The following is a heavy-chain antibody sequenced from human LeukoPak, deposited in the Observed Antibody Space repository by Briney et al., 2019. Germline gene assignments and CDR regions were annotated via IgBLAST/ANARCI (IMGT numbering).Heavy chain of an antibody. Sequence: SSETLSLTCAVYGGSFSGYYWSWIRQPPGKGLEWIGEINHSGSTNYNPSLKSRVTISVDTSKNQFSPKLSSVTAADTAVYYCARGGLRYFDWLLRYYAFDIWGQGTMVTVSS. J-gene: IGHJ3*02. CDR2: INHSGST. V-gene: IGHV4-34*01. CDR1: GGSFSGYY. D-gene: IGHD3-9*01. CDR3: ARGGLRYFDWLLRYYAFDI.